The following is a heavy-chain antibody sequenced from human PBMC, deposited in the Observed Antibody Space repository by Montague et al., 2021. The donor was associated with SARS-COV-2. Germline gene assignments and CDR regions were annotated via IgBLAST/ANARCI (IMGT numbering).Heavy chain of an antibody. CDR2: INHSGST. D-gene: IGHD6-6*01. CDR3: ARGVRQLGVRYYYYYIDV. V-gene: IGHV4-34*01. J-gene: IGHJ6*03. CDR1: GGSFSGYY. Sequence: SETLSLTCAVYGGSFSGYYWSWIRQPPGKGPEWIGEINHSGSTNYNPSLKSRVTVPMDTSKNQFSLKLSSVTAADTAVYYCARGVRQLGVRYYYYYIDVWDKGTTVTVSS.